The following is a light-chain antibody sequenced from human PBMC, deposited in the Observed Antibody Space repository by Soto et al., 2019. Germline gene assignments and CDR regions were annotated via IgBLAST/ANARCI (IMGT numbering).Light chain of an antibody. CDR3: RSYTTTSLVV. Sequence: QSVLTQIASVSGSPGQSITMSCAGTGSDVGGYNSVSWYQQHPGSVPRLLIYDVTHRPSGVSDRFSGSKSDNTASLSISDLQAEDEATYYCRSYTTTSLVVFGGGTQLTVL. CDR1: GSDVGGYNS. J-gene: IGLJ7*01. V-gene: IGLV2-14*01. CDR2: DVT.